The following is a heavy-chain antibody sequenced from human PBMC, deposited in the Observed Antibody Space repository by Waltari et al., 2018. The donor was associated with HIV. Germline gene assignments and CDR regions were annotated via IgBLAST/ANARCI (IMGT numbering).Heavy chain of an antibody. CDR2: ISYDGSDE. Sequence: QVQLVESGGGVFQPGRSLRLSCAASGFIFSTYAVHWVRQAPGEGLEWVALISYDGSDESYADSVKGRFTISRDNSKNTLYLQMNSLRAEDTAVYYCARAPPYSTRWFYDAFDIWGQGTMVTVSS. D-gene: IGHD6-13*01. CDR1: GFIFSTYA. CDR3: ARAPPYSTRWFYDAFDI. V-gene: IGHV3-30*01. J-gene: IGHJ3*02.